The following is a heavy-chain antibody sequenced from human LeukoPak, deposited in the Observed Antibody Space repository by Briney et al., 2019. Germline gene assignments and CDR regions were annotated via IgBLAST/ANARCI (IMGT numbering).Heavy chain of an antibody. Sequence: WGSLSLSCAASGFTFSSYGNHWGRLGPGQGPGRVAVIWYDGSNKYYADSVKGRFTISRDNSKNTLYLQMNSLRAEDTAVYYCAKQNDYDYSNYDYWGQGTLVTVSS. D-gene: IGHD4-11*01. J-gene: IGHJ4*02. CDR2: IWYDGSNK. CDR3: AKQNDYDYSNYDY. V-gene: IGHV3-33*06. CDR1: GFTFSSYG.